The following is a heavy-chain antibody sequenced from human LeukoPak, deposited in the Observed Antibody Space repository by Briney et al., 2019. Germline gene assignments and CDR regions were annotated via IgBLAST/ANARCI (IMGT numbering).Heavy chain of an antibody. CDR1: GFTFSSYA. V-gene: IGHV3-30-3*01. CDR2: ISYDGSNK. D-gene: IGHD3-22*01. J-gene: IGHJ4*02. CDR3: ARDPDSSSPLYYFDY. Sequence: GGSLRLSCAASGFTFSSYAMHWVRQAPGKGLEWVAVISYDGSNKYYADSVKGRFTISRDNSKNTLYLQMNSLRAEDTAVYYCARDPDSSSPLYYFDYWGQGTLVTVSS.